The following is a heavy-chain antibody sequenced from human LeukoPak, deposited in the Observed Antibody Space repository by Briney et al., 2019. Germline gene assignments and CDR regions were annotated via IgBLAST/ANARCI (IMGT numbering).Heavy chain of an antibody. V-gene: IGHV3-48*01. CDR3: ARGGHDSLTGNFDY. CDR1: GFSFSIYS. J-gene: IGHJ4*02. CDR2: ISSSSTTI. Sequence: SGGSLRLSCAASGFSFSIYSMNWARQAPGKGLEWGSYISSSSTTIHYADSVKGRFTISRDNANNSLYLQMSSLRAEDTAVYYCARGGHDSLTGNFDYWGQGTLATVSS. D-gene: IGHD3-9*01.